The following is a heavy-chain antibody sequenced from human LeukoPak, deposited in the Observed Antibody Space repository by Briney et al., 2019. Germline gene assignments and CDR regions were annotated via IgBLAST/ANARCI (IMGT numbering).Heavy chain of an antibody. D-gene: IGHD3-3*01. Sequence: SQTLSLTCTVSGGSISSSSYYWGWIRQPPGKGLEWIGSIYYSGSTYYNPSLKSRVTISVDTSKNQFSLKLSSVTAADTAVYYCARGVDTWSGYYYYYYYYMDVWGKGTTVTVSS. CDR2: IYYSGST. CDR3: ARGVDTWSGYYYYYYYYMDV. J-gene: IGHJ6*03. V-gene: IGHV4-39*07. CDR1: GGSISSSSYY.